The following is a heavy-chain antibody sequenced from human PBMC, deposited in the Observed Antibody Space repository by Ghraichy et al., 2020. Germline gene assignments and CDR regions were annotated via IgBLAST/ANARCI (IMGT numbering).Heavy chain of an antibody. CDR2: ISGSGGST. D-gene: IGHD1-26*01. CDR3: AKRDEWELLDSAFDI. V-gene: IGHV3-23*01. Sequence: GESLNISCAASGFTFSSYAMSWVRQAPGKGLEWVSAISGSGGSTYYADSVKGRFTISRDNSKNTLYLQMNSLRAEDTAVYYCAKRDEWELLDSAFDIWGQGTMVTVSS. CDR1: GFTFSSYA. J-gene: IGHJ3*02.